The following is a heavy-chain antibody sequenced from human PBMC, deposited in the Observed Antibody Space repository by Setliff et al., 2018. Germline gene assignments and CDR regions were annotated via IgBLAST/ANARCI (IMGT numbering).Heavy chain of an antibody. CDR2: ISSSGSTI. D-gene: IGHD3-3*01. CDR1: GFTFSSSS. Sequence: PGGSLRLSCAASGFTFSSSSMNWVRQAPGKGLEWVSYISSSGSTIYYADSVKGRFTISRDNAKNSLYLQMNSLRAEDTAVYYCARTGLEYDAFDIWGQGTMVTVSS. V-gene: IGHV3-48*04. CDR3: ARTGLEYDAFDI. J-gene: IGHJ3*02.